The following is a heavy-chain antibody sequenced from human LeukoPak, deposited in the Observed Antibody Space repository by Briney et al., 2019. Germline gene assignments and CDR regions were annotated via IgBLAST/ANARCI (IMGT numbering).Heavy chain of an antibody. CDR3: TRGGYNYDSPPGDPFDY. V-gene: IGHV4-59*01. CDR2: MYYRGNT. CDR1: GVSISSYY. D-gene: IGHD5-18*01. J-gene: IGHJ4*02. Sequence: SETLSLTCTVSGVSISSYYWSWIRQPPGRGLEWVGYMYYRGNTNYNPSLKSRVTISVDMSKNQFSLKLSSVTAADTAVYYCTRGGYNYDSPPGDPFDYWGQGTLVTVSS.